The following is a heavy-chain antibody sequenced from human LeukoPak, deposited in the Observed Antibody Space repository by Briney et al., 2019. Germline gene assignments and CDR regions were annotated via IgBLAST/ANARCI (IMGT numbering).Heavy chain of an antibody. D-gene: IGHD2-15*01. V-gene: IGHV3-73*01. CDR2: IDKKDNLYAT. CDR3: TRDRGTYNWFDP. CDR1: GFTFSGSA. Sequence: PGGSLRLSCAASGFTFSGSAVHWVRQSSGKGLEWVGHIDKKDNLYATAYAESVKGRFTISRDDSKDTAFLHMDGLKTEDTALYYCTRDRGTYNWFDPWGQGTLVTVSS. J-gene: IGHJ5*02.